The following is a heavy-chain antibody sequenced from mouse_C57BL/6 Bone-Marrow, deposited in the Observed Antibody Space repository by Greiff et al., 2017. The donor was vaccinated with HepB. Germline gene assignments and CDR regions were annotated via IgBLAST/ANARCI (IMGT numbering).Heavy chain of an antibody. J-gene: IGHJ4*01. D-gene: IGHD1-1*01. CDR3: ARSYYGSSYGRIDYYAMDY. Sequence: EVKLMESGPELVKPGASVKIPCKASGYTFTDYNMDWVKQSHGKSLEWIGDINPNNGGTIYNQKFKGKATLTVDTSSSTAYMELRSLTSEDTAVYYCARSYYGSSYGRIDYYAMDYWGQGTSVTVSS. CDR2: INPNNGGT. V-gene: IGHV1-18*01. CDR1: GYTFTDYN.